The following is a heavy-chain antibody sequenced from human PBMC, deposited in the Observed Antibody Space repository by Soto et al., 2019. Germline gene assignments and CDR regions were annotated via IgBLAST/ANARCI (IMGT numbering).Heavy chain of an antibody. J-gene: IGHJ4*02. CDR3: ARQAYFGSGTYYSDY. V-gene: IGHV5-51*01. CDR1: GYNFISYW. CDR2: IYPGDSVA. D-gene: IGHD3-10*01. Sequence: GESLKISCNASGYNFISYWIAWGRQMPGKGLEWMGIIYPGDSVATYSPSFEGQVTFSVDKSITTAYLQWIILKASDTAMYYCARQAYFGSGTYYSDYWGQGTQVTVSS.